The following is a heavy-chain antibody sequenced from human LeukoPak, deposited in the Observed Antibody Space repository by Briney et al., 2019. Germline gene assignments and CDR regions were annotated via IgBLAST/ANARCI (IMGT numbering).Heavy chain of an antibody. Sequence: SETLSLTCTVSGGSISNYYWSWIRQPPGKGLEYIGYIYQTGDTNSNPSLKSRVTISLDTSKNQISLKLSSVTAADTAVYYCARHSPGGPGYWGQGTLVTVSS. V-gene: IGHV4-59*08. CDR2: IYQTGDT. J-gene: IGHJ4*02. CDR3: ARHSPGGPGY. CDR1: GGSISNYY. D-gene: IGHD1-14*01.